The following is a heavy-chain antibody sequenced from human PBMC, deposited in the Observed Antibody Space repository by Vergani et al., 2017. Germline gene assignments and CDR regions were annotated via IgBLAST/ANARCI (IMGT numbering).Heavy chain of an antibody. CDR1: GFTFDDYA. Sequence: EVQLVESGGGLVQPGRSLRLSCAASGFTFDDYAMHWVRQAPGKGLEWVSGISWNSGNIGYADSVKGRFTISRDNAKNSLSLQMNSLRAEDTALYYCAKTARRADAFDIWGQGTMVTVSS. V-gene: IGHV3-9*01. D-gene: IGHD6-6*01. CDR3: AKTARRADAFDI. J-gene: IGHJ3*02. CDR2: ISWNSGNI.